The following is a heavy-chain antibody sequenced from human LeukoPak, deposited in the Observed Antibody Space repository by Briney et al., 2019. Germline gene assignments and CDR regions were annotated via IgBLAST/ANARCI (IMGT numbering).Heavy chain of an antibody. CDR3: ARALRDYSFDY. Sequence: SVKVSCKATGGTVSSYALSGVRQPPGQGLEWMGRIIPILGIANYAQKFQGRVTTTADKSKSTAYMELSSLRSEDTAVYYCARALRDYSFDYWGQGTLVTVPS. D-gene: IGHD2-21*02. CDR1: GGTVSSYA. J-gene: IGHJ4*02. CDR2: IIPILGIA. V-gene: IGHV1-69*04.